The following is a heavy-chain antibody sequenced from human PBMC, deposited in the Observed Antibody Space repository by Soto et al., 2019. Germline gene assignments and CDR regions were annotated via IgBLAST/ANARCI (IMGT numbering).Heavy chain of an antibody. V-gene: IGHV5-51*01. Sequence: GESLKISCKGSGQSFTSYWIGWVRQRPGKGLEWIGIIYPDDSDTRYSPSFQGQVTISADKSISTAYLQWSSLKASDTAMYYCARQDGPDGRQRWFEPWGQGTLVIVSS. CDR2: IYPDDSDT. CDR1: GQSFTSYW. D-gene: IGHD5-18*01. J-gene: IGHJ5*02. CDR3: ARQDGPDGRQRWFEP.